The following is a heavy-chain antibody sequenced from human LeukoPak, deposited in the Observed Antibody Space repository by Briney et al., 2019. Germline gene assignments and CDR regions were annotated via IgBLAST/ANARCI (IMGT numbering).Heavy chain of an antibody. D-gene: IGHD1-1*01. V-gene: IGHV3-53*01. CDR2: IYSGGST. CDR1: GFTVSSNY. CDR3: ARAGTEEAQDGMDV. Sequence: PGGSLRLSCAASGFTVSSNYMSWVRQAPGKGLEWVSVIYSGGSTYYADSVKGRFTISRDNSKNTLCLQMNSLRAEDTAVYYCARAGTEEAQDGMDVWGQGTTVTVSS. J-gene: IGHJ6*02.